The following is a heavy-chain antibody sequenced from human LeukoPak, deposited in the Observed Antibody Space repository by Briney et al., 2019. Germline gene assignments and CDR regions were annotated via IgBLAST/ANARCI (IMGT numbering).Heavy chain of an antibody. CDR2: ISSSSSTI. CDR3: ARVRPNYYMDV. V-gene: IGHV3-48*01. Sequence: GGSLRLSCAASGFTFSSYSMNWVRQAPGKGLEWVSYISSSSSTIYYADSVKGRFTISRDNAKNSLYLQMNSLRAEDTAVYYRARVRPNYYMDVWGKGTTVTISS. J-gene: IGHJ6*03. CDR1: GFTFSSYS. D-gene: IGHD3-10*01.